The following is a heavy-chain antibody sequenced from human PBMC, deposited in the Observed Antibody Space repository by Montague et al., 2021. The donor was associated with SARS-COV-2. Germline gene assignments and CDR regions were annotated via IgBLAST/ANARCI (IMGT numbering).Heavy chain of an antibody. CDR1: GGSFSGYY. CDR2: INHSGST. D-gene: IGHD3-10*02. V-gene: IGHV4-34*01. J-gene: IGHJ6*02. CDR3: TRECYRVLWSGYYYYGMDV. Sequence: SETLSLTCAVYGGSFSGYYWSWIRQPPGKGLEWIGEINHSGSTNYNPSLKSRVTISVDTSKNQFSLKLSSVTAADTAVYYCTRECYRVLWSGYYYYGMDVWGQGTTVTVSS.